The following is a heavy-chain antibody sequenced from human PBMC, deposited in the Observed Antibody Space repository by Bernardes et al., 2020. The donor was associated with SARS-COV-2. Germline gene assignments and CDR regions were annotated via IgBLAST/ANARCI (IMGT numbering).Heavy chain of an antibody. CDR2: ISGRLSGT. CDR1: GFTFGNYA. V-gene: IGHV3-23*01. Sequence: GGSLRLSCAASGFTFGNYAMTWVRQAPGKGLEWVSTISGRLSGTYYADSVRGRFTISRDNSKNTLYLQMNSLRAEDTAVYYCAKDPHYDFWSGYYFDYWGQGTLVTVSS. CDR3: AKDPHYDFWSGYYFDY. J-gene: IGHJ4*02. D-gene: IGHD3-3*01.